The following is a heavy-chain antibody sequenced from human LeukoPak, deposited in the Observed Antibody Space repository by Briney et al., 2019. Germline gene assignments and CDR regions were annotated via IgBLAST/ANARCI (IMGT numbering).Heavy chain of an antibody. D-gene: IGHD6-13*01. J-gene: IGHJ4*02. V-gene: IGHV4-61*01. CDR3: ARVPYSSSWYVGQIDY. Sequence: SETQSLTCTVSGGSVSSGSYYWSWIRQPPGKGLEWIGYIYYSGSTNYNPSLKSRVTISVDTSKNQFSLKLSSVTAADTAVYYCARVPYSSSWYVGQIDYWGQGTLVTVSS. CDR2: IYYSGST. CDR1: GGSVSSGSYY.